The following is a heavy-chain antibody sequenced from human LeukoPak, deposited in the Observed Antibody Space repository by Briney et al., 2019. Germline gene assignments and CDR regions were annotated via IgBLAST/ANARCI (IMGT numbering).Heavy chain of an antibody. V-gene: IGHV1-18*01. CDR3: ARVRLSSEMGYYYYYMDV. CDR1: GYTFTSYG. J-gene: IGHJ6*03. D-gene: IGHD5-24*01. Sequence: ASVKVSCKASGYTFTSYGISWVRQAPGQGLEWMGWISAYNGNTNYAQKLQGRVTMTTGTSTSTAYMELRSLRSDDTAVYYCARVRLSSEMGYYYYYMDVWGKGTTVTVSS. CDR2: ISAYNGNT.